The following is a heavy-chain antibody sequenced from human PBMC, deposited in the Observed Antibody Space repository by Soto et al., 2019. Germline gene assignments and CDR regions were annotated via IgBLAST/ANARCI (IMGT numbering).Heavy chain of an antibody. J-gene: IGHJ6*02. D-gene: IGHD3-3*01. CDR1: GYTFTGYY. Sequence: QVQLVQSGAEVKKPGASVKVSCKASGYTFTGYYMHWVRQAPGQGLEWMGWINPNSGGTNYAQKFQGWVTMTRDTSIGTAYMELSRLRSDDTAVYYCARDRTIFGLGWYYGMDVWGQGTTVTVSS. V-gene: IGHV1-2*04. CDR2: INPNSGGT. CDR3: ARDRTIFGLGWYYGMDV.